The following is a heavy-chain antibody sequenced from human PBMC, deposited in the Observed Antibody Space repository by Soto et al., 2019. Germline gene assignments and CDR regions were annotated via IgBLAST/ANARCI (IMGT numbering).Heavy chain of an antibody. J-gene: IGHJ3*02. CDR1: GSSINRGGYY. CDR2: IYYSGST. Sequence: SETLSLTLTFSGSSINRGGYYWSWIRQHPGKGLEWIGYIYYSGSTYYNPYLKSRVTISVDTSKNQFSLKLSSVTAADTAVYYCARGRGYYYDSSGPKTPDAFDIWGQGTMVTVS. D-gene: IGHD3-22*01. V-gene: IGHV4-31*03. CDR3: ARGRGYYYDSSGPKTPDAFDI.